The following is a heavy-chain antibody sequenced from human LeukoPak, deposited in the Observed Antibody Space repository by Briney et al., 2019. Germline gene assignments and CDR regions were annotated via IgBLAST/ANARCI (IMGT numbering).Heavy chain of an antibody. D-gene: IGHD2-2*01. CDR2: IIPIFGTA. J-gene: IGHJ6*03. CDR1: GGTFSSYA. Sequence: SVNVSCKSSGGTFSSYAISWVRQAPGQGVEWMGGIIPIFGTANYAQKFQGRPMITTDESTHTPYMEPSSQRYDDGDVYYFAVPAAIDYYYYYYMDGWGKGTTVTVCS. V-gene: IGHV1-69*05. CDR3: AVPAAIDYYYYYYMDG.